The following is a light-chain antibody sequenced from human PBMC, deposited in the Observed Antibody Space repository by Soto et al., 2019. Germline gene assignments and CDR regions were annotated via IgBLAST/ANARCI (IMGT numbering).Light chain of an antibody. V-gene: IGKV1-9*01. Sequence: DIQMTQSPSSLSASVGDRVTITCRASQSINTYLNWYQHKPGKAPKLLIYAASTLQSGVPSRFSGSGSGTEFTLTISSLQPEDFATYYCQQLNSYPRGFTFGPGTKVDIK. CDR1: QSINTY. CDR2: AAS. J-gene: IGKJ3*01. CDR3: QQLNSYPRGFT.